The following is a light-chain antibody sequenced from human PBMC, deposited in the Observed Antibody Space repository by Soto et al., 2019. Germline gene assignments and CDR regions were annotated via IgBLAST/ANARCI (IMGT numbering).Light chain of an antibody. CDR1: QSVSSSY. J-gene: IGKJ4*01. Sequence: IVMTQSPATLSVSPGERATLSCGASQSVSSSYLAWYQQKPGQAPRLLIYGASSRATGIPDRFSGSGSGTDFTLTISRLEPEDFAVYYCQQYGSSPLLTFGGGTKVDIK. V-gene: IGKV3-20*01. CDR3: QQYGSSPLLT. CDR2: GAS.